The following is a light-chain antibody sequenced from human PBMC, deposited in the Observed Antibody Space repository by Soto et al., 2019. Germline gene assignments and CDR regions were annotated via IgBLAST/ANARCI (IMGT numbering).Light chain of an antibody. CDR3: HQYGISHT. J-gene: IGKJ2*01. CDR1: QIVSNNY. CDR2: GAS. Sequence: EVVLTQSPGTLSLSPGERATLSCRASQIVSNNYLAWYQQNPGQAPRLLIYGASSRATGIPDRFSGSGSGTDFTLAISRLEPEDFAVYYCHQYGISHTFGQGTKLEIK. V-gene: IGKV3-20*01.